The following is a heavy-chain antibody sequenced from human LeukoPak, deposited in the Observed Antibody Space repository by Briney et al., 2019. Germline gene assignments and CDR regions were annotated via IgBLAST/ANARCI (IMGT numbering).Heavy chain of an antibody. J-gene: IGHJ4*02. V-gene: IGHV3-23*01. CDR2: ISGHGDIT. Sequence: PGGSLRLSCAASGFTVSSNYMSWVREAPGKGLECVSGISGHGDITYYADSVKGRFTISRDNSRNTVYLQMNSLRAEDTAVYYCANDLGWIQLNLGRGQGTLVTVSS. CDR1: GFTVSSNY. CDR3: ANDLGWIQLNLG. D-gene: IGHD5-18*01.